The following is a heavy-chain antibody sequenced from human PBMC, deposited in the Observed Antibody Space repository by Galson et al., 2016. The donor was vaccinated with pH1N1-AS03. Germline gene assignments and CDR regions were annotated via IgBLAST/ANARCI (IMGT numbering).Heavy chain of an antibody. J-gene: IGHJ6*02. CDR3: ARDDGALYYYYGLDV. CDR1: GYKFTNYG. Sequence: VSCTASGYKFTNYGFNWVRQAPGQGLEWMGWISGYNGNTNYAQSLQGRVTMTTDTSTSTAYMELRSLRSDDTAVYYCARDDGALYYYYGLDVWGQGTTVIVSS. D-gene: IGHD4-17*01. V-gene: IGHV1-18*04. CDR2: ISGYNGNT.